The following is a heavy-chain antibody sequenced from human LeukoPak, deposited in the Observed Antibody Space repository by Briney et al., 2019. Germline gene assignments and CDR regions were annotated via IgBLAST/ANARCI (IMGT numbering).Heavy chain of an antibody. CDR2: IIPIFGTA. Sequence: SVKVSCKASGGTFSSYAISWVRQAPGQGLEWMGGIIPIFGTANYAQKFQGRVTITADESTSTAYMELSSLRSEDTAVYYCARTVRAGHDAFDIWGQGTMVTVSS. V-gene: IGHV1-69*01. CDR1: GGTFSSYA. D-gene: IGHD6-19*01. CDR3: ARTVRAGHDAFDI. J-gene: IGHJ3*02.